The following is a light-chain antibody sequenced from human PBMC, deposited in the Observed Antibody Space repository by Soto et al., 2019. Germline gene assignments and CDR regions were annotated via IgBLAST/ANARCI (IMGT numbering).Light chain of an antibody. CDR1: QSVDTTF. J-gene: IGKJ1*01. Sequence: EILLTQSPGSLSLYPGQRATLSCRASQSVDTTFFAWYQKKPGQAPRLLIQGASKRATGIPDRFSGSGSGTDFTLIISRLEPEDFAVYYCQQYMSSVTFGQGTKVEIK. CDR2: GAS. V-gene: IGKV3-20*01. CDR3: QQYMSSVT.